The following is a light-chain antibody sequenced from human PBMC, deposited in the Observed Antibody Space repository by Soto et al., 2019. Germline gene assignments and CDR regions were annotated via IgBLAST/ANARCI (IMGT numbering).Light chain of an antibody. CDR3: GSYTSSNTLVMV. CDR1: SSYVGVYYY. Sequence: QSALTQPTSVSGSPGQSVTISCTGTSSYVGVYYYVSWFQQHPGKAPKLLIYDVTKRPSGVSNRFSGSMSGHTAALTISRLQAEDDADDYYGSYTSSNTLVMVFGGGTKLTVL. V-gene: IGLV2-14*03. CDR2: DVT. J-gene: IGLJ2*01.